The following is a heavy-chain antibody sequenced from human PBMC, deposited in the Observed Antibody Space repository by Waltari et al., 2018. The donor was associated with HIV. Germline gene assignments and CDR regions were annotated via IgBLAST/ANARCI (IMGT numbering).Heavy chain of an antibody. CDR3: ATAWSPVAGAAGLYYFDY. J-gene: IGHJ4*02. CDR1: GFTFRSYG. D-gene: IGHD6-13*01. Sequence: QVQLVESGGGVVQPGRSLRLSCAASGFTFRSYGVHWVRQAPGKGLEWVAVISYDGSNKYYADSVKGRFTISRDNSKNTLYLQMNSLRAEDTAVYYCATAWSPVAGAAGLYYFDYWGQGTLVTVSS. CDR2: ISYDGSNK. V-gene: IGHV3-30*03.